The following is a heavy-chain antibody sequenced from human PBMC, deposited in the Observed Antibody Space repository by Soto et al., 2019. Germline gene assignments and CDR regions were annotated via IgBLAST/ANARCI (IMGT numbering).Heavy chain of an antibody. Sequence: QVQLVESGGGVVQPGRSLRLSCAASGFTFSSYGMHWVRQAPGKGLEWVAVISYDGSNKYYADSVKGRFTISRDNSKNTLYLQMNSLRAEDTAVYYCAKDKGIQLWLTHSSSWYFDYWGQGTLVTVSS. CDR3: AKDKGIQLWLTHSSSWYFDY. J-gene: IGHJ4*02. CDR2: ISYDGSNK. CDR1: GFTFSSYG. V-gene: IGHV3-30*18. D-gene: IGHD5-18*01.